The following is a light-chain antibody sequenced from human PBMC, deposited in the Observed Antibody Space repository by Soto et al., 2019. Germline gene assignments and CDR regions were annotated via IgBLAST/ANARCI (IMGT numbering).Light chain of an antibody. Sequence: VLTQSPGTLPLSPGERATLSYQASQTVRNNYLAWYQQKPGQAPRLLIYDASSRATGIPDRFSGGGSGTDFTLTISRLEPEDFAVYYCQQYGSLGTFGQGTKVDIK. V-gene: IGKV3-20*01. CDR2: DAS. CDR1: QTVRNNY. CDR3: QQYGSLGT. J-gene: IGKJ1*01.